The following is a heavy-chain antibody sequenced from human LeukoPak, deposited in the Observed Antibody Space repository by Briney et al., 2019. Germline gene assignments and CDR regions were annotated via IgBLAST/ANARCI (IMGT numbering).Heavy chain of an antibody. V-gene: IGHV3-21*01. J-gene: IGHJ6*03. CDR2: ISSRSSYI. CDR1: GFTFSSYS. CDR3: ARDNGVVHGVYYMDV. Sequence: GGSLRLSCAASGFTFSSYSMNWVRQAPGKGLEWVSSISSRSSYIYYADSVKGRFTISRDNAKNSLYLQMNSLRSEDTAVYYCARDNGVVHGVYYMDVWGKGTTVTVS. D-gene: IGHD3-3*01.